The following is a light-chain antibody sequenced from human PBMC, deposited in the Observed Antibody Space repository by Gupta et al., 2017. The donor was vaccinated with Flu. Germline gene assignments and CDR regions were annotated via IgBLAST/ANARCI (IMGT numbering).Light chain of an antibody. V-gene: IGKV1-17*01. CDR3: RRHHNSAWT. Sequence: PSSLSASVGDRVTITCRASQGIGVDLGWSQQQPVKVPRRLIYAASMLQYGVRSRFSGSGSETGFTLTINGLQPEDVATYYCRRHHNSAWTFGQGTIVQIK. CDR1: QGIGVD. CDR2: AAS. J-gene: IGKJ1*01.